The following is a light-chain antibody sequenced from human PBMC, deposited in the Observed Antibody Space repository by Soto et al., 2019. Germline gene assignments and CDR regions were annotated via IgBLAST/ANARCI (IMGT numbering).Light chain of an antibody. J-gene: IGKJ5*01. Sequence: EIVLTQSPGTLSLSPGERATLSCRASQSVSSSYLAWYQQKPGQAPRLLIFATSNRATGIPARFSGSGSGTDFTLTISSLDPEDFAVYYCQQRSDWPLTFGQGTRLEIK. V-gene: IGKV3D-20*02. CDR1: QSVSSSY. CDR3: QQRSDWPLT. CDR2: ATS.